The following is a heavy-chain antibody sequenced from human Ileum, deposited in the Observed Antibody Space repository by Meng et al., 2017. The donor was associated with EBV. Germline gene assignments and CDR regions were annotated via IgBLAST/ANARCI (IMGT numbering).Heavy chain of an antibody. CDR3: ARWDARFDA. J-gene: IGHJ5*02. CDR1: GFTVSSSY. Sequence: EGQLGESGGGLIQPGGSLRLSCAASGFTVSSSYMSWVRQAPGKGLELVSVIYSDGRTYYADTVKGRFTISRDSSKSTLFLQMNSLRVEDTAVYYCARWDARFDAWGQGTLVTVSS. CDR2: IYSDGRT. V-gene: IGHV3-53*01. D-gene: IGHD1-26*01.